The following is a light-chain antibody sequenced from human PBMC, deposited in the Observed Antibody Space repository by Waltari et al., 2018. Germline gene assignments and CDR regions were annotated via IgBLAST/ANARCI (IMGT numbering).Light chain of an antibody. CDR2: AAS. J-gene: IGKJ1*01. V-gene: IGKV1-39*01. CDR3: QQSYTTPPT. CDR1: QSVSNN. Sequence: DIQMTKSPSPLSASVGDRVTITCRASQSVSNNLNWFQQKPGKAPKLLIYAASSLQSGVPSRFSGSGSGTDFTLTISSLQLEDFATYYCQQSYTTPPTFGQGTKVEIK.